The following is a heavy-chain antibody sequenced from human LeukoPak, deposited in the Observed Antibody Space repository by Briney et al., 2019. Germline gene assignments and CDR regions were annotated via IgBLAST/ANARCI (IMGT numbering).Heavy chain of an antibody. Sequence: GGSLRLSCAASGFTFSGHWMSWVRQAPGKGLEWVANINQGGSDKYYVDSVKGRFTISRDNANNLLYLQMNSLRGENTAVYYCTRDRSRAEDDWGQGTLVTVSS. V-gene: IGHV3-7*01. J-gene: IGHJ4*02. CDR3: TRDRSRAEDD. D-gene: IGHD1-14*01. CDR2: INQGGSDK. CDR1: GFTFSGHW.